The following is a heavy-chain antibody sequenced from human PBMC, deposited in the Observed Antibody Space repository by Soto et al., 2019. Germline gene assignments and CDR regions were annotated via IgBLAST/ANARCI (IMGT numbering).Heavy chain of an antibody. CDR3: AKDISGIHYYYYYGMDV. V-gene: IGHV3-43*01. J-gene: IGHJ6*02. CDR2: ISWDGGST. CDR1: GFTFDDYT. D-gene: IGHD5-18*01. Sequence: PGGSLRLSCAASGFTFDDYTMHWVRQAPGKGLEWVSLISWDGGSTYYADSVKSRFTISRDNSKNSLYLQMNSLRTEDTALYYCAKDISGIHYYYYYGMDVWGQGTTVTVSS.